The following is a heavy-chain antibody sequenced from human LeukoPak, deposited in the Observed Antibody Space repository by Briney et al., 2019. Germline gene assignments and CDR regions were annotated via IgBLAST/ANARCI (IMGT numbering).Heavy chain of an antibody. Sequence: GGSLRLSCAASGFTFSSYSMNWVRQAPGKGLEWVSSISSSSSYIYYADSVKGRFTISRDNAKNSLYLQMNSLRAEDTAVYYCARRLAYCGGDCYSFDYWGQGTLVTASS. CDR2: ISSSSSYI. CDR1: GFTFSSYS. V-gene: IGHV3-21*01. D-gene: IGHD2-21*02. CDR3: ARRLAYCGGDCYSFDY. J-gene: IGHJ4*02.